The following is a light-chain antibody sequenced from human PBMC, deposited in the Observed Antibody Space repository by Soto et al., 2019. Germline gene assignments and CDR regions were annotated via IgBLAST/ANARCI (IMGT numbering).Light chain of an antibody. Sequence: EIVLTQSPATLSLSPGERATLSCRASQSVGSYFAWYQQKPGQAPRLLIYDASNRATGIPARFSGSGSGTEFTLTISSLQSEDFAVYYCQQYQYWPPRTFGQGTKVEIK. CDR2: DAS. V-gene: IGKV3-11*01. CDR3: QQYQYWPPRT. CDR1: QSVGSY. J-gene: IGKJ1*01.